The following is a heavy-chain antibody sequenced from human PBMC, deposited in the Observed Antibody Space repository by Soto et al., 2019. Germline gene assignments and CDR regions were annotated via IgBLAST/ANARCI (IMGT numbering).Heavy chain of an antibody. CDR1: GGSISSGGYY. CDR2: IDYSGTA. D-gene: IGHD1-1*01. J-gene: IGHJ4*02. CDR3: ARGTKVASLDN. V-gene: IGHV4-31*03. Sequence: QVQLQESGPGLGKPSQTLSLTCTVSGGSISSGGYYWSWIRQRPGKGLKWIGYIDYSGTAYYNPSLKSRVTISGDTSNNHFSLNLSSVTAADTAVYYCARGTKVASLDNWGQGTLVTVSS.